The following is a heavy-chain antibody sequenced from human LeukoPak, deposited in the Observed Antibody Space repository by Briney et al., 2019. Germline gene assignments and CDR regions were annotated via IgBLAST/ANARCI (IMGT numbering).Heavy chain of an antibody. CDR3: ARLIAYSGYGGVFAVGY. J-gene: IGHJ4*02. V-gene: IGHV4-59*08. Sequence: PSETLSLTCTVSGGTISGYDWSWVRQPPGKGLEWIGYIYYSGGTTYNPSLKSRVTISVDTSKHQFSLQLSSVSAAGTAVYYCARLIAYSGYGGVFAVGYWGQGTLVTVSS. D-gene: IGHD5-12*01. CDR1: GGTISGYD. CDR2: IYYSGGT.